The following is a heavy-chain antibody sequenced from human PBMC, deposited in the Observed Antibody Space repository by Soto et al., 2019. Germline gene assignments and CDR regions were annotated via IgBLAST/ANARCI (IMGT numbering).Heavy chain of an antibody. V-gene: IGHV3-74*01. D-gene: IGHD2-2*01. CDR1: GFTFSSSW. CDR3: VREFSIKDCSSTRCDVFDI. Sequence: GGYLRLSCAASGFTFSSSWMHWVRQAPGKGLVWVSRIKSDGSRTSYADSVKGRFTISRDNAKNTLYLQMSSLGAEETALYYCVREFSIKDCSSTRCDVFDILGPGTMVTVSS. CDR2: IKSDGSRT. J-gene: IGHJ3*02.